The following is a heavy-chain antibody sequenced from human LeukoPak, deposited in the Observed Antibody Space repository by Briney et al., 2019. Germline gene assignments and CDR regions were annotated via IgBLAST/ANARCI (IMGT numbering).Heavy chain of an antibody. CDR3: AKDGGGRYCSGGSCDYYYYGMDV. Sequence: GGSLRLSCAASGFTFSSYAMSWVRQAPGKGLEWFSAISGSGGSTYYADSVKGRFTISRDNSKKTLYLQMNSLRAEDTAVYYCAKDGGGRYCSGGSCDYYYYGMDVWGQGTTVTVSS. V-gene: IGHV3-23*01. J-gene: IGHJ6*02. CDR2: ISGSGGST. D-gene: IGHD2-15*01. CDR1: GFTFSSYA.